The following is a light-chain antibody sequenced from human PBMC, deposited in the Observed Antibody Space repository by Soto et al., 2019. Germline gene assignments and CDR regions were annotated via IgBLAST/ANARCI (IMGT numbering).Light chain of an antibody. CDR3: QSYDSSLSGRVV. V-gene: IGLV1-40*01. J-gene: IGLJ2*01. Sequence: QSVLTQPPSVSGAPGQGVTISCTGSSSNIGAGYDVHWYQQLPGTAPKLLIYGNSNRPSGVPDRFSGSKSGTSASLAITGLQAEDEADYCCQSYDSSLSGRVVFGGGTKLTVI. CDR2: GNS. CDR1: SSNIGAGYD.